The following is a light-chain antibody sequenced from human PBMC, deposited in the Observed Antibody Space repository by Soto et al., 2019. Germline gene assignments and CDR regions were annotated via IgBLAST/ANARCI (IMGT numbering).Light chain of an antibody. CDR1: QSVSNY. J-gene: IGKJ2*01. Sequence: EIVLTQSPATLSLSPGERATLSCRASQSVSNYLAWYQQKPGQAPRLLIYDASNRAAGIPARFSGSGSGTDFTLNITSLEPEDFAVYYCQQRSNWPPYTFGQGTKLEIK. CDR3: QQRSNWPPYT. V-gene: IGKV3-11*01. CDR2: DAS.